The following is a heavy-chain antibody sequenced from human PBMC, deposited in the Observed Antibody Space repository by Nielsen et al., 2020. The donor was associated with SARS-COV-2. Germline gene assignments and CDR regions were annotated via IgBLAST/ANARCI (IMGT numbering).Heavy chain of an antibody. Sequence: GGSLRLSCAASGFTFSSYGMHWVRQAPGKGLEWVAVIWYDRSNKYYADSVKGRFTISRDNSKNTLYLQMNSLRAEDTAVYYCARDHYGSWSDDAFDIWGQGTMVAVSS. J-gene: IGHJ3*02. V-gene: IGHV3-33*01. CDR3: ARDHYGSWSDDAFDI. CDR2: IWYDRSNK. D-gene: IGHD3-10*01. CDR1: GFTFSSYG.